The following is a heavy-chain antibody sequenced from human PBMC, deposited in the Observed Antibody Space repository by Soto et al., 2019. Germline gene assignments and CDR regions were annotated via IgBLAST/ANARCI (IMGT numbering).Heavy chain of an antibody. Sequence: QITLKESGPTLVKPTQTLTLTCTFSGFSLNTGGAGVGWIRQPPGKALEWLALIYWNEDKRYSPSLKIRLTITKDTSKNQVVLTMTNMDPVDTATYYCAHRGYGDYPRDNWFDPWGQGTLVTVSS. CDR2: IYWNEDK. J-gene: IGHJ5*02. V-gene: IGHV2-5*01. CDR3: AHRGYGDYPRDNWFDP. CDR1: GFSLNTGGAG. D-gene: IGHD4-17*01.